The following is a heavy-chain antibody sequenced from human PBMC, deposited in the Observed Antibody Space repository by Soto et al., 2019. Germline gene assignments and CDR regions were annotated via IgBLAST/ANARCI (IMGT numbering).Heavy chain of an antibody. CDR1: GFTFRDYD. Sequence: QVQLVESGGGLVRPGGSLRLSCAASGFTFRDYDMSWIRQAPGKGLVWVSCISRSGTVTYYADSVKGRFIISSDNAKNSLYVEMNSLRVEDTAVYYCARKGPRAARPNHWGQGTLVTVSS. CDR2: ISRSGTVT. V-gene: IGHV3-11*01. J-gene: IGHJ5*02. CDR3: ARKGPRAARPNH. D-gene: IGHD6-6*01.